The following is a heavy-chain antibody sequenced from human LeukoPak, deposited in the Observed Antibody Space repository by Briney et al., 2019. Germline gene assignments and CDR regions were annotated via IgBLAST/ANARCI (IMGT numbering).Heavy chain of an antibody. V-gene: IGHV4-34*01. CDR3: AREPRRGYSYGYQSRMHYFDY. CDR1: GGSFSGYY. J-gene: IGHJ4*02. CDR2: INHSGST. D-gene: IGHD5-18*01. Sequence: SETLSLTCAVYGGSFSGYYWSWIRQPPGKGLEWIGEINHSGSTNYNPSLKSRVTISVDTSKNQFSLKLSSVTAADTAVYYCAREPRRGYSYGYQSRMHYFDYWGQGTLVTVSS.